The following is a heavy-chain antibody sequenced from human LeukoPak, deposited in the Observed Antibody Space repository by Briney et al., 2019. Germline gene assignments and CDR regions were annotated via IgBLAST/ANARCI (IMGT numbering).Heavy chain of an antibody. CDR3: ARGPRVEMATVFFDY. J-gene: IGHJ4*02. CDR1: GGSISSYY. D-gene: IGHD5-24*01. Sequence: SETLSLTCTVSGGSISSYYWSWIRQPPGKGLEWIGYICYSGSTNYNPSLKSRVTISVDTSKNQFSLKLSSVTAADTAVYYCARGPRVEMATVFFDYWGQGTLVTVSS. V-gene: IGHV4-59*01. CDR2: ICYSGST.